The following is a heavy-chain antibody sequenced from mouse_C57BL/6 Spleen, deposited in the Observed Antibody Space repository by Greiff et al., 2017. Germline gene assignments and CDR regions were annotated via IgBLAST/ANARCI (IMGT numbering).Heavy chain of an antibody. CDR2: ISYSGST. D-gene: IGHD1-1*01. V-gene: IGHV3-1*01. CDR1: GYSITSGYD. CDR3: AREVQGLFPYFDV. Sequence: EVHLVESGPGMVKPSQSLSLTCTVTGYSITSGYDWHWIRHFPGNKLEWMGFISYSGSTNYNPSLKSRISITHDTSKNHFFLKLNSVTTEDTATYYCAREVQGLFPYFDVWGTGTTVTVSS. J-gene: IGHJ1*03.